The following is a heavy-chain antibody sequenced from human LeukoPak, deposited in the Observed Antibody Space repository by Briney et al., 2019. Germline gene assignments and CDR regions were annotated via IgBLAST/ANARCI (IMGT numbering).Heavy chain of an antibody. J-gene: IGHJ4*02. CDR1: GGTFSSYT. CDR2: IIPILGIA. D-gene: IGHD5-24*01. V-gene: IGHV1-69*04. Sequence: ASVKVSCKASGGTFSSYTISWVRQAPGQGLEWIGRIIPILGIANYAQKFQGRVTITADKSTSTAYMELSSLRSEDTAVYYCARDPEVEVEMATITGPSDYWGQGTLVTVSS. CDR3: ARDPEVEVEMATITGPSDY.